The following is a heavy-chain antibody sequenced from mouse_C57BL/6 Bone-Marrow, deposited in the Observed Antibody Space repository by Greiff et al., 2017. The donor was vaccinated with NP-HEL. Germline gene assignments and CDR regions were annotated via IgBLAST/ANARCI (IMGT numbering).Heavy chain of an antibody. CDR3: AKPLGLYYYAMDY. CDR2: IWSGGST. CDR1: GFSLTSYG. D-gene: IGHD6-5*01. Sequence: QVQLKQSGPGLVQPSQSLSITCTVSGFSLTSYGVHWVRQPPGKGLEWLGVIWSGGSTDYNAAFISRLSISKDNSKSQVFFKMNSLQADDTAIYYCAKPLGLYYYAMDYWGQGTSVTVSS. V-gene: IGHV2-4*01. J-gene: IGHJ4*01.